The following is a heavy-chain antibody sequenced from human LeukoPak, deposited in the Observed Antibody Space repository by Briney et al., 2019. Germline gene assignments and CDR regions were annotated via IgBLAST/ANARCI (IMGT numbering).Heavy chain of an antibody. V-gene: IGHV3-21*01. CDR3: ATDGPDYYGSGSYYNYYYYGMDV. CDR1: GFTFSSYS. J-gene: IGHJ6*04. Sequence: GGSLRLSCAASGFTFSSYSMNWVRQAPGKGLEWVSSISSSSSYIYYADSVKGRFTISRDNAKNSLYLQMNSLRAEDTAVYYCATDGPDYYGSGSYYNYYYYGMDVWGKGTTVTVSS. CDR2: ISSSSSYI. D-gene: IGHD3-10*01.